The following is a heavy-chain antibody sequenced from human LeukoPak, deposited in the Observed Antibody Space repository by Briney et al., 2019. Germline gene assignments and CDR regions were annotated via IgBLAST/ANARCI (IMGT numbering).Heavy chain of an antibody. V-gene: IGHV3-30*02. J-gene: IGHJ4*02. CDR3: AKDFRVGARSFDY. CDR1: GFTFNNYA. D-gene: IGHD1-26*01. CDR2: IQYDASYD. Sequence: GGSLRLSCAASGFTFNNYAMSWVRQAPGKGLEWVSFIQYDASYDLYSDSVRGRFTISRDNFKNILYLQMNSLRTEDSAVYFCAKDFRVGARSFDYWGQGTLVTVSS.